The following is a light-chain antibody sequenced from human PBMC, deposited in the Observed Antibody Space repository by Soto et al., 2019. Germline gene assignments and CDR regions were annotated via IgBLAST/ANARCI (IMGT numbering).Light chain of an antibody. Sequence: EIVLTQSPGTLSLSPGERATLSCRASQSVSSSYLAWYQQKPVQAPRLVIHGAFRRATGIPDRFSGSGSGTDFTLTISSLEPEDFAVYYCQQYGNSPWTFGQGTKVDIK. CDR2: GAF. CDR1: QSVSSSY. V-gene: IGKV3-20*01. J-gene: IGKJ1*01. CDR3: QQYGNSPWT.